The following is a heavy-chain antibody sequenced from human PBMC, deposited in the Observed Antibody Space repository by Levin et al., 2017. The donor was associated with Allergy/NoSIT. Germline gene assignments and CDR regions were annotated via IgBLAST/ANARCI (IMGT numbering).Heavy chain of an antibody. CDR1: GYTFTHHA. Sequence: GGSLRLSCKASGYTFTHHALNWVRQAPGQGLEWMGWINTNTGNPTYAQGFTGRFVFSLDTSVSTAYLQISSLKAEDTAIYYCARDLFPKEDHWGQGTLVTVSS. CDR2: INTNTGNP. CDR3: ARDLFPKEDH. J-gene: IGHJ4*02. V-gene: IGHV7-4-1*02.